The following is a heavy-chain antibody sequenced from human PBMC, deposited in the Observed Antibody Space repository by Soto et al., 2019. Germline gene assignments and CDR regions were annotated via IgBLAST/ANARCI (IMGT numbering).Heavy chain of an antibody. CDR3: ARGKFYYDYIWGSYRLDAFDI. V-gene: IGHV1-8*01. D-gene: IGHD3-16*02. CDR1: GYTLTSYD. J-gene: IGHJ3*02. CDR2: MNPNSGNT. Sequence: TSVKVSCEASGYTLTSYDMNWVRQATGQGLEWMGWMNPNSGNTGYAQKFQGRVTMTRNTSISTAYMELSSLRSEDTAVYYCARGKFYYDYIWGSYRLDAFDIWGQGTMVTVSS.